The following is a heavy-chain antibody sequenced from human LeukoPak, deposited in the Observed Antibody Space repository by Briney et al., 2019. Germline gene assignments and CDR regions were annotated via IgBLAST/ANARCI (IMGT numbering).Heavy chain of an antibody. V-gene: IGHV3-48*03. D-gene: IGHD4-17*01. J-gene: IGHJ4*02. CDR3: AREPRYGEPDY. CDR1: GFTFSSYE. CDR2: ISSSGSTI. Sequence: GGSLRLSCAASGFTFSSYEMNWVRQAPGKGLEWVSYISSSGSTIYYADPVKGRFTISRDNAKNSLYLQMNSLRAEDTAVYYCAREPRYGEPDYWGQGTLVTVSS.